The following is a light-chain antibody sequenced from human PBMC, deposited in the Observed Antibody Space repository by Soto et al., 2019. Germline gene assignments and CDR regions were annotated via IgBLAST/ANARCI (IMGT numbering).Light chain of an antibody. V-gene: IGLV2-14*01. Sequence: SALTHPASVSGSPGQSITISCTGTSSDVGGYNYVSWYQQHPGKAPKLMIYELRNRPSGVSNRFSGSKSGNTASLTISGLQAEDEADYYCSSYTSSSTLVVFGTGTKVT. CDR1: SSDVGGYNY. J-gene: IGLJ1*01. CDR2: ELR. CDR3: SSYTSSSTLVV.